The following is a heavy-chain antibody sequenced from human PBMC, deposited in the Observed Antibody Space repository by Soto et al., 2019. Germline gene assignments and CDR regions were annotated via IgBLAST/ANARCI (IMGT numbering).Heavy chain of an antibody. CDR3: VSGGRGYFDN. J-gene: IGHJ4*02. Sequence: GESLKISCKGSEYTFTTYWIGWVRQMPGKGLEWMGIVYPGDSDTRYSPSFQGQVTISADKSISTAYLQWNSLKASDTAMFYCVSGGRGYFDNWGQGTLVTVSS. CDR1: EYTFTTYW. CDR2: VYPGDSDT. V-gene: IGHV5-51*01. D-gene: IGHD6-25*01.